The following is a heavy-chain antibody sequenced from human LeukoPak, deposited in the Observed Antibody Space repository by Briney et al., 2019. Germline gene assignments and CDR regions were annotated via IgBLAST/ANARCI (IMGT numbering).Heavy chain of an antibody. CDR2: ISGSGGST. J-gene: IGHJ4*02. Sequence: GGSRRLSCAASGFTFSSYAMSWVRQAPGKGLEWVSVISGSGGSTYYADSVKGRFTISRDNSKNTLYLQMNSLRAEDTAVYYCAKDLREYQLLSGDYWGQGTLVTVSS. D-gene: IGHD2-2*01. CDR1: GFTFSSYA. V-gene: IGHV3-23*01. CDR3: AKDLREYQLLSGDY.